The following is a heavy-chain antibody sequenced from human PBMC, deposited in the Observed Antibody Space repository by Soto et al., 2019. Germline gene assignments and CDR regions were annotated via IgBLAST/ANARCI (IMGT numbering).Heavy chain of an antibody. V-gene: IGHV4-39*01. J-gene: IGHJ2*01. Sequence: GKGLEWIGSIYYSGSTYYNPSLKSRVTISVDTSKNQFSLKLSSVTAADTAVYYCARHESTQLFFFQAEDGIRAVRTVSAFLLNRSSDL. D-gene: IGHD2-2*01. CDR2: IYYSGST. CDR3: ARHESTQLFFFQAEDGIRAVRTVSAFLLNRSSDL.